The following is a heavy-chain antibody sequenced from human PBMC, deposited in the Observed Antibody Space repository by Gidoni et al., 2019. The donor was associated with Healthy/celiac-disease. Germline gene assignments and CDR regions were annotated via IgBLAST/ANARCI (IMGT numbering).Heavy chain of an antibody. J-gene: IGHJ4*02. V-gene: IGHV1-69*01. CDR2: IIPIFGPA. Sequence: QVQLVQSGAEVKKPGSSVKVSCKASGGTFSSYAISWVRQAPGQGLEWLGGIIPIFGPAHYAQKFQGRVTITADEPTSTAYMELSSLRSEDTAVYYCARGTDDRYYFDYWGQGTLVTVSS. CDR1: GGTFSSYA. CDR3: ARGTDDRYYFDY.